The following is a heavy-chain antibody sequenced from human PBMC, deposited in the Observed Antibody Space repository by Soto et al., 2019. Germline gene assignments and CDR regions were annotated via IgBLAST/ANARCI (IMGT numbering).Heavy chain of an antibody. V-gene: IGHV3-33*01. CDR2: IWYDGSNK. CDR1: GVTFSSYG. J-gene: IGHJ4*02. D-gene: IGHD2-2*01. CDR3: ARSPARLYYFDY. Sequence: PGGSLRLSCAASGVTFSSYGMHWVRQAPGKGLEWVAVIWYDGSNKYYADSVKGRFTISRDNSKNTLYLQMNSLRAEDTAVYYCARSPARLYYFDYWGQGTLVTVSS.